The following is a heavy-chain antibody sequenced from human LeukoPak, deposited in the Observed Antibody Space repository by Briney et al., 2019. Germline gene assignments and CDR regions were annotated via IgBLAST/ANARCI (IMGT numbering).Heavy chain of an antibody. Sequence: GGSLRLSCAASGFTFKSYSMNWVRQAPGKGPEWISYISSISRVIYYADSVKGRFTISRDNAKNSLSLQMNSLRAEDTAVYYCAKDRCYDYVWGSYRYSGCYFDYWGQGTLVTVSS. V-gene: IGHV3-48*01. CDR2: ISSISRVI. J-gene: IGHJ4*02. CDR1: GFTFKSYS. D-gene: IGHD3-16*02. CDR3: AKDRCYDYVWGSYRYSGCYFDY.